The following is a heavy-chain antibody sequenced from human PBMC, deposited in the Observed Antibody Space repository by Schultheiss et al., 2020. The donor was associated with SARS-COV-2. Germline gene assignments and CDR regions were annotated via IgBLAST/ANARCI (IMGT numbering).Heavy chain of an antibody. CDR1: GFTFDDYA. CDR3: ARNAARLITRAQFDY. J-gene: IGHJ4*02. D-gene: IGHD6-6*01. Sequence: SCAASGFTFDDYAMHWVRQAPGKGLEWVSGIVGSGFDTYYADSVKGRFTISRDNSKNTLYLQMNSLRAEDTAVYYCARNAARLITRAQFDYWGQGTLVTVSS. CDR2: IVGSGFDT. V-gene: IGHV3-23*01.